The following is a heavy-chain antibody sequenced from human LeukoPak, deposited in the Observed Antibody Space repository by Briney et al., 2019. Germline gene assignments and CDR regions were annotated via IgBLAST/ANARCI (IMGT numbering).Heavy chain of an antibody. Sequence: GGSLRLSCAASGFTFSDYYMTRIRQAPGKGLEWVSYISSTGNTIYYADSMKGRFTISRDNAKNSLYLQMNSLRAEDTAVYYCARVVRYLDYYYYMDVWGKGTTVTVSS. CDR2: ISSTGNTI. CDR1: GFTFSDYY. CDR3: ARVVRYLDYYYYMDV. V-gene: IGHV3-11*04. J-gene: IGHJ6*03. D-gene: IGHD2/OR15-2a*01.